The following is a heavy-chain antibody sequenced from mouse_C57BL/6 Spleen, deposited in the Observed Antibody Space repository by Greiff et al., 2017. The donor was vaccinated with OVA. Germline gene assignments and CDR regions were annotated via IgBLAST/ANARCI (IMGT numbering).Heavy chain of an antibody. Sequence: QVHVKQSGAELVRPGASVTLSCKASGYTFTDYEMHWVKQTPVHGLEWIGAIDPETGGTAYNQKFKGKAILTADKSSSTAYMELRSLTSEDSAVYYCTRPYYGSSSWFAYWGQGTLVTVSA. CDR3: TRPYYGSSSWFAY. J-gene: IGHJ3*01. V-gene: IGHV1-15*01. CDR2: IDPETGGT. CDR1: GYTFTDYE. D-gene: IGHD1-1*01.